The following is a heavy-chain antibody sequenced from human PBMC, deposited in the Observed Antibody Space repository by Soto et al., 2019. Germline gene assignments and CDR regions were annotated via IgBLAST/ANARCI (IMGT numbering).Heavy chain of an antibody. CDR2: TYYRSKWYN. V-gene: IGHV6-1*01. CDR3: ARDKDSGYYYGYTHRGENYYGMDV. CDR1: GDSVSSNSAA. J-gene: IGHJ6*02. Sequence: SQTLSLTCAISGDSVSSNSAAWNWIRQSPSRGLEWLGRTYYRSKWYNDYAVSLKSRITINPDTSKNQFSLQLYSVTPEDTAVYYCARDKDSGYYYGYTHRGENYYGMDVWGQGTTVTVSS. D-gene: IGHD5-18*01.